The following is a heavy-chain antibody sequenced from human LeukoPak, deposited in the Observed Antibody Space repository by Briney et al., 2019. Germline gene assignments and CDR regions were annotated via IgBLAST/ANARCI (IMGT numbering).Heavy chain of an antibody. CDR3: ARDIEAAGLFFDY. D-gene: IGHD6-13*01. J-gene: IGHJ4*02. CDR1: GLTFSSYW. V-gene: IGHV3-7*01. Sequence: GGSLRLSWAAPGLTFSSYWMSWVRRAPGKGLEWVANIKYDGSEKDYVDSVKGRFAISRDNAKNSLYLQMNSLRAEDTAVYYCARDIEAAGLFFDYWGQGTLVTVSS. CDR2: IKYDGSEK.